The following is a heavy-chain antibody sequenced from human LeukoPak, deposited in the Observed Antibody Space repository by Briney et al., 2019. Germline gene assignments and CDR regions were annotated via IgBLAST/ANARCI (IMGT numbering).Heavy chain of an antibody. J-gene: IGHJ4*02. CDR1: GGSFSGYY. D-gene: IGHD3-22*01. CDR3: ARANLYYDSSGYFDY. Sequence: SETLSLTCAVYGGSFSGYYGSWIRQPPGKGLEWIGEINHSGSTNYNPSLKSRVTISVDTSKNQFSLKLSSVTAADAAVYYCARANLYYDSSGYFDYWGQGTLVTVSS. V-gene: IGHV4-34*01. CDR2: INHSGST.